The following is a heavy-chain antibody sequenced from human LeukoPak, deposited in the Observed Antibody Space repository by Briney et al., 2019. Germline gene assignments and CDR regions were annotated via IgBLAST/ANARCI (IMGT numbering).Heavy chain of an antibody. CDR3: AHRHRGIASDI. D-gene: IGHD1-26*01. J-gene: IGHJ3*02. CDR1: GFSLSSGGVG. CDR2: IYENDEK. Sequence: SGPTLVKPTQTLRLTCNFSGFSLSSGGVGVGWIRQPPGKALEWLGVIYENDEKLYSSSLQNRLSITKDTSKNQVVLTMANMAPVDTATYYCAHRHRGIASDIWGQGTMVTVSS. V-gene: IGHV2-5*01.